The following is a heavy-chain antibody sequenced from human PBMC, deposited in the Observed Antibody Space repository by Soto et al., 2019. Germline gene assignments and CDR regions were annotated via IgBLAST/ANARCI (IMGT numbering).Heavy chain of an antibody. CDR1: GFNVMSYW. CDR2: IKDDGSEI. D-gene: IGHD3-16*01. CDR3: ARDIGFDYVN. J-gene: IGHJ4*02. Sequence: GGSRRLSCAVSGFNVMSYWMSWVRQAPGKGLEWVASIKDDGSEIYYLQSVRGRFSISRDSAGNALHLTMNYLSAEDTGVYFCARDIGFDYVNWGQGTLVTVSS. V-gene: IGHV3-7*01.